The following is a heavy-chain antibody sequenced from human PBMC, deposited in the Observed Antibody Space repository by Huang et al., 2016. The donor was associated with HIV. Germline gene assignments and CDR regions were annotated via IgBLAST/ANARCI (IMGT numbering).Heavy chain of an antibody. D-gene: IGHD6-13*01. Sequence: QVRLVESGGGVVQPVASLTLSCSASGFPFSAYGMDWVRQAPGKGREWVSFRRYDGNNDYLIGSVKGRFTISRDNSNNTLYLRMNSLRPEDTAVYYCVKERGSSRARSSFDFWGQGTSVIVSS. V-gene: IGHV3-30*02. J-gene: IGHJ3*01. CDR1: GFPFSAYG. CDR3: VKERGSSRARSSFDF. CDR2: RRYDGNND.